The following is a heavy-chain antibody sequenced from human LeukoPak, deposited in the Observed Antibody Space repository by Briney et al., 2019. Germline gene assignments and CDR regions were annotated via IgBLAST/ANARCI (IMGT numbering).Heavy chain of an antibody. CDR2: INPSGGST. D-gene: IGHD4-23*01. J-gene: IGHJ5*02. V-gene: IGHV1-46*01. CDR1: GYSFTSYW. Sequence: GESLKISCKGSGYSFTSYWIGWVRQAPGQGLEWMGIINPSGGSTSYAQKFQGRVTMTRDMSTSTVYMELSSLRSEDTAVYYCARDNSVEDTARWFDPWGQGTLVTVSS. CDR3: ARDNSVEDTARWFDP.